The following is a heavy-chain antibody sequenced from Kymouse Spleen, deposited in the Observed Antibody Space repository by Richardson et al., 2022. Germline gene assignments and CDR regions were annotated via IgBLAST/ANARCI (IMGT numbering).Heavy chain of an antibody. Sequence: EVQLVESGGGLVQPGGSLRLSCAASGFTFSSYDMHWVRQATGKGLEWVSAIGTAGDTYYPGSVKGRFTISRENAKNSLYLQMNSLRAGDTAVYYCARAAAAGTDYYYYGMDVWGQGTTVTVSS. D-gene: IGHD6-13*01. J-gene: IGHJ6*02. CDR2: IGTAGDT. CDR3: ARAAAAGTDYYYYGMDV. V-gene: IGHV3-13*01. CDR1: GFTFSSYD.